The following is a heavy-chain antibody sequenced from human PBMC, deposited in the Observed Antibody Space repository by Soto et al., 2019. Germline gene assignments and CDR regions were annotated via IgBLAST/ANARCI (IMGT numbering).Heavy chain of an antibody. CDR2: IIPIFGTA. CDR3: AVNYYVSGSNYYYGMDV. Sequence: QVQLVQSGAEVKKPGSSVKVSCKASGGTFSSYAISWVRQAPGQGLEWMGGIIPIFGTANYAQKFQGRVTITADESTSTAYMELSSLRSEDTAVYYCAVNYYVSGSNYYYGMDVWGQGTTVTVSS. CDR1: GGTFSSYA. J-gene: IGHJ6*02. V-gene: IGHV1-69*01. D-gene: IGHD3-10*01.